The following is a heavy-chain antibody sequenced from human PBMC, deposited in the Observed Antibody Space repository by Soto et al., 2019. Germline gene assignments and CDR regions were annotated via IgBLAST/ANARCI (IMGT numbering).Heavy chain of an antibody. CDR2: INPNSGGT. J-gene: IGHJ4*02. V-gene: IGHV1-2*04. CDR3: ARVGGQGYDSSGYYFDY. Sequence: ASVKVSCKASGYTFTGYYMHWVRQAPGQGLEWMGWINPNSGGTNYAQKFQGWVTMTRDTSISTAYMELSRLRSDDTAVYYCARVGGQGYDSSGYYFDYWGQGTLVTVSS. CDR1: GYTFTGYY. D-gene: IGHD3-22*01.